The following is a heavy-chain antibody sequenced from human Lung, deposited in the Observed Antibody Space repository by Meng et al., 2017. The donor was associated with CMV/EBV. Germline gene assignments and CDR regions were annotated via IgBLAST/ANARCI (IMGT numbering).Heavy chain of an antibody. J-gene: IGHJ5*02. D-gene: IGHD2-8*01. Sequence: DVELVRSGGGLVQPGESLGTSCVASGFSFSSYWMHWVRQSPGKGLWWFARINSGGTTTTYADSVKGRFTISRDNAKNTLYLQMNSLRGEDTAVYYCARDVMGWFDPWGQGALVTVSS. CDR3: ARDVMGWFDP. CDR2: INSGGTTT. CDR1: GFSFSSYW. V-gene: IGHV3-74*01.